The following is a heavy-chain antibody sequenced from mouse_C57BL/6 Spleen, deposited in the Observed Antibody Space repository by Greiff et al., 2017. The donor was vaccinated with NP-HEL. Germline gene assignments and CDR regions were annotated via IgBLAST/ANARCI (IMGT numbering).Heavy chain of an antibody. J-gene: IGHJ3*01. Sequence: VQLQQSGPELVKPGASVKISCKASGYSFTDYNMNWVKQSNGKSLEWIGVINPHYGTTSYNQKFKGKVTLTVDHSYSTAYMQINSLTSEDAAFYYCARSYDYDWFAYWGQGTLVTVSA. CDR3: ARSYDYDWFAY. CDR1: GYSFTDYN. D-gene: IGHD2-4*01. CDR2: INPHYGTT. V-gene: IGHV1-39*01.